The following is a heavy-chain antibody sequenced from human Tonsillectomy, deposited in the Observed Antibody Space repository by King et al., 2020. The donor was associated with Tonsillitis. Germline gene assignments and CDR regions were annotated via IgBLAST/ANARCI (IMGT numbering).Heavy chain of an antibody. CDR2: IGGSGGST. J-gene: IGHJ6*03. CDR3: AKSWGGDYYYYMDV. D-gene: IGHD1-26*01. V-gene: IGHV3-23*04. Sequence: VQLVESGGGLVQPGGSLRLSCAASGFTFSSCALNWVRHTPGKGLDCGLAIGGSGGSTYYADSVKGRFTISRDNSKNTLYLQMNRLRAEDTAVYCCAKSWGGDYYYYMDVWGKGTTVTVSS. CDR1: GFTFSSCA.